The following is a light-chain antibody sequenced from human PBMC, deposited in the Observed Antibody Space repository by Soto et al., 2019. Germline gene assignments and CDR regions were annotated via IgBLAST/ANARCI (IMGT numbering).Light chain of an antibody. CDR2: DVS. CDR1: SSDIGDYNY. Sequence: QSALTQPASVSGSPGQSITISCVGTSSDIGDYNYVSWYQQHPGKVPKGIIYDVSNRPSGVSYRFSATKSGNTASLTISGIQAEDEADYYCCSYTRSGTLIFGTGTKLTVL. CDR3: CSYTRSGTLI. V-gene: IGLV2-14*01. J-gene: IGLJ1*01.